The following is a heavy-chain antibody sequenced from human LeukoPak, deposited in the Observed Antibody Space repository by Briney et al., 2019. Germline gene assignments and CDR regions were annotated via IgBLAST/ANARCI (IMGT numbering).Heavy chain of an antibody. Sequence: SETLSLTCTVSGGPISSSFWSWVRQPPGKGLEWIGHIYYSGSTNYNPSLKSRVTISVDTSKNQFSLKLSSVTAADTAVYSCARRGANSGSYSHFDLWGRGTLVTVSA. D-gene: IGHD1-26*01. J-gene: IGHJ2*01. CDR1: GGPISSSF. V-gene: IGHV4-59*01. CDR2: IYYSGST. CDR3: ARRGANSGSYSHFDL.